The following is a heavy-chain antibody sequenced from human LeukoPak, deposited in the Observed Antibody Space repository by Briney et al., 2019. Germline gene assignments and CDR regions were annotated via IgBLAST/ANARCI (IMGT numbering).Heavy chain of an antibody. CDR3: ARGRGIVVVPAATESDDAFDI. J-gene: IGHJ3*02. CDR2: IYHSGST. CDR1: GGSISSGGYY. Sequence: SETLSLTCTVSGGSISSGGYYWSWIRQPPGKGLEWIGYIYHSGSTYYNPSLKSRVTISVDRSKNQFSLKLSSVTAADTAVYYCARGRGIVVVPAATESDDAFDIWGQGTMVTVSS. D-gene: IGHD2-2*01. V-gene: IGHV4-30-2*01.